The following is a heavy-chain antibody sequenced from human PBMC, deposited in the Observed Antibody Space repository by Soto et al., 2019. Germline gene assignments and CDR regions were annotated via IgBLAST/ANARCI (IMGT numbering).Heavy chain of an antibody. CDR2: INPSGGST. D-gene: IGHD2-15*01. J-gene: IGHJ4*02. V-gene: IGHV1-46*01. CDR3: ARQPSTDIVVVVAATPDY. Sequence: AASVKVSCKASGYTFTSYYMHWVRQAPGQGLEWMGIINPSGGSTSYAQKFQGRVTMTRDTSTSTVYMELSSLRSEDTAVYYCARQPSTDIVVVVAATPDYWGQGTLVTVSS. CDR1: GYTFTSYY.